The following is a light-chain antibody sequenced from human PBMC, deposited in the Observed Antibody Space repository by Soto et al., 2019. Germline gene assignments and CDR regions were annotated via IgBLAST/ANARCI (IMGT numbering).Light chain of an antibody. CDR2: QTS. J-gene: IGKJ1*01. CDR1: AYINTN. Sequence: IGLTQSPATLSSFXGDRVTLVCRTRAYINTNLARYQHRPGLAPRIXXYQTSIRAAGIPARFSASGSGTDFTLTISDVQPEDFALYYCHQRQSWPRTFGQGTKVDIK. CDR3: HQRQSWPRT. V-gene: IGKV3-11*01.